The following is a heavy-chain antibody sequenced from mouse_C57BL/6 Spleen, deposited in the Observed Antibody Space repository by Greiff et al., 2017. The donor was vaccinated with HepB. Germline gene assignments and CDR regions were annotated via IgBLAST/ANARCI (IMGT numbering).Heavy chain of an antibody. CDR2: INPNNGGT. CDR3: ATPGYYYGSGWFAY. J-gene: IGHJ3*01. V-gene: IGHV1-26*01. D-gene: IGHD1-1*01. Sequence: VQLQQSGPELVKPGASVKISCKASGYTFTDYYMNWVKQSHGKSLEWIGDINPNNGGTSYNQKFKGKATLTVDKSSSTAYMELRSLTSEDSAVYYCATPGYYYGSGWFAYWGKGTLVTVSA. CDR1: GYTFTDYY.